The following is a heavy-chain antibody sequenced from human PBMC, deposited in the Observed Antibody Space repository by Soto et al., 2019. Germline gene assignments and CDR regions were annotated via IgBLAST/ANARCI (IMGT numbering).Heavy chain of an antibody. CDR2: IYYSGST. CDR3: ASLGMGGSYDFAY. J-gene: IGHJ4*02. V-gene: IGHV4-59*08. D-gene: IGHD3-16*01. CDR1: DGSISSYY. Sequence: QVQLQESGPGLVKPSETLSLTCTVSDGSISSYYWSWIRQPPRKGLERIGYIYYSGSTNYNPSLKSRVTISINTSKNQFSLKLTSVTAAVTAVYECASLGMGGSYDFAYWGQGTLVTVSS.